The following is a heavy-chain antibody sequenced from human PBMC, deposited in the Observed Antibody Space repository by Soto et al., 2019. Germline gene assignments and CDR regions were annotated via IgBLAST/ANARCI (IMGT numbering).Heavy chain of an antibody. V-gene: IGHV3-48*01. Sequence: EVQLVESGGGSVQPGGSLRLSCGASGFTFRTFDMNWVRQAPGKGPEWISYISSTSATMYYADSVKGRFTISRDNANNSLFLQMNSLRAEDTAVYYCARHNWPVGDYWGQGTLVTVSS. CDR3: ARHNWPVGDY. CDR1: GFTFRTFD. CDR2: ISSTSATM. D-gene: IGHD3-16*01. J-gene: IGHJ4*02.